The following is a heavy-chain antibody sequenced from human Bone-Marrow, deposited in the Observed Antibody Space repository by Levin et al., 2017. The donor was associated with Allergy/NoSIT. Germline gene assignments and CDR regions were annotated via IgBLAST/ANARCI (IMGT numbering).Heavy chain of an antibody. CDR1: GDFSGNFF. D-gene: IGHD3-16*01. CDR3: ARITWGSSGTFFDN. J-gene: IGHJ4*02. V-gene: IGHV4-4*07. CDR2: VYTDGNT. Sequence: GSLRLSCTVSGDFSGNFFWSWIRQPAGKGLQWLGRVYTDGNTNYNPSLSGRVTLSRDASKNQFFLHLTSVTAADTAIYYCARITWGSSGTFFDNWGQGALVTVSS.